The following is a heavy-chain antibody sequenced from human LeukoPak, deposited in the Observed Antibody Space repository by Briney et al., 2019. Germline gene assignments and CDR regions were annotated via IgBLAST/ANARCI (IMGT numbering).Heavy chain of an antibody. Sequence: PSETLSLTCTVSGGSISSYYLSWIRQPPGKGLEWIGYIYYSGSTNYNPSLKSRVTISVDTSKNQFSLKLSSVTAADTAVYYCARDGGEHDAFDIWGQGTMVTVSS. D-gene: IGHD4-23*01. CDR3: ARDGGEHDAFDI. J-gene: IGHJ3*02. CDR1: GGSISSYY. V-gene: IGHV4-59*01. CDR2: IYYSGST.